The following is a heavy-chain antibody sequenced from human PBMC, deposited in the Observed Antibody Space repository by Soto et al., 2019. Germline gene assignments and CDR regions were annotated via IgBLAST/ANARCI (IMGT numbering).Heavy chain of an antibody. V-gene: IGHV4-59*08. CDR3: ARVSKEYYDILTGYYTYNWFDP. D-gene: IGHD3-9*01. CDR2: IYYSGST. CDR1: GGSISSYY. J-gene: IGHJ5*02. Sequence: PSETLSLTCTVSGGSISSYYWSWIRQPPGKGLEWIGYIYYSGSTNYNPSLKSRVTISVDTSKNQFSLKLSSVTAADTAVYYCARVSKEYYDILTGYYTYNWFDPWGQGTLVTVSS.